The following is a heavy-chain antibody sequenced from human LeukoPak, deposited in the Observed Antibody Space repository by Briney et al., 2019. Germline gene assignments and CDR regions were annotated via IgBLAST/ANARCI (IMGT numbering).Heavy chain of an antibody. CDR1: GYTFTSYD. J-gene: IGHJ4*02. D-gene: IGHD3-10*01. CDR2: MNPNSGNT. Sequence: ASVKVSCKASGYTFTSYDINWVRQATGQGLEWMGWMNPNSGNTGCAQKFQGRVTMTRNTSISTAYMELSSLRSEDTAVYYCARDGGVVYGSGSYLCAGVCGFDYWGQGTLVTVSS. CDR3: ARDGGVVYGSGSYLCAGVCGFDY. V-gene: IGHV1-8*01.